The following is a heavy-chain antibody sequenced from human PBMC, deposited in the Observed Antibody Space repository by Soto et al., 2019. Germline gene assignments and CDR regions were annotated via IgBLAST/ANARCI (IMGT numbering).Heavy chain of an antibody. CDR1: GYTFTTYY. D-gene: IGHD3-16*01. CDR2: INPSGGST. V-gene: IGHV1-46*04. CDR3: GRGGTYGESDY. J-gene: IGHJ4*02. Sequence: ASVKVSCKASGYTFTTYYMHGVRQAPGQGLEWLGMINPSGGSTTYAQKLQGRVTMTRDTSTSTVSMELSSLRSEDTAMYYCGRGGTYGESDYWGQGTLVAVSS.